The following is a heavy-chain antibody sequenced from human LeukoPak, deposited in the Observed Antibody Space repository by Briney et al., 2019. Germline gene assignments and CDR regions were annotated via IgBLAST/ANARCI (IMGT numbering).Heavy chain of an antibody. CDR2: IWYDGSNK. Sequence: GGSLRLSCAASGFTFSSYGMHWVRQAPGKGLEWVAVIWYDGSNKYYADSVKGRFTISRDNSKNTLYLQMNSLRAEDTAVYYCAKESTVASPPDYWGQGTLVTVSS. J-gene: IGHJ4*02. CDR1: GFTFSSYG. V-gene: IGHV3-33*06. CDR3: AKESTVASPPDY. D-gene: IGHD2-2*01.